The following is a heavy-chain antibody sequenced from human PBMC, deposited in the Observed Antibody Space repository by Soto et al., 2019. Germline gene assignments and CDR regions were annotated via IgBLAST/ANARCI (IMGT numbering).Heavy chain of an antibody. CDR1: GFTFSSYE. Sequence: GGSLRLSCAASGFTFSSYEMPWVRQAPGKGLEWVSYSSSSGSSIYYADSGKGRFTISRDNARNALYLQMNSLRAEDTAVYHCSRGGRKGPMTTVTNYYGMDLWGQGTKVTVSS. CDR2: SSSSGSSI. CDR3: SRGGRKGPMTTVTNYYGMDL. J-gene: IGHJ6*02. V-gene: IGHV3-48*03. D-gene: IGHD4-17*01.